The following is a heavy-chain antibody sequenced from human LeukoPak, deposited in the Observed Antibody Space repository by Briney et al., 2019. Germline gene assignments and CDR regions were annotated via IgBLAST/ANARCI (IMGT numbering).Heavy chain of an antibody. J-gene: IGHJ3*02. CDR2: IYYSGST. D-gene: IGHD3-3*01. Sequence: SETLSLTCTVSGGSISSYYWSWIRQPPGKGLEWIGYIYYSGSTNYNPSLKSRVTISVDTSKNQFSLKLSSVTAADTAVYYCARVQDWSGYSFGAFDIWGQGTMVTVSS. V-gene: IGHV4-59*01. CDR1: GGSISSYY. CDR3: ARVQDWSGYSFGAFDI.